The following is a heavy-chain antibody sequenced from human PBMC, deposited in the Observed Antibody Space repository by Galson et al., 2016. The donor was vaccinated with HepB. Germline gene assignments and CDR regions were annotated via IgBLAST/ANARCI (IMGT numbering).Heavy chain of an antibody. D-gene: IGHD6-13*01. CDR1: GCSISSGGYY. CDR3: AGCRAAAGDYYYYYMDV. J-gene: IGHJ6*03. Sequence: CTVSGCSISSGGYYWSWIRQHPGKGLEWIGYIYYSGSTYYNPSLKSRVTISVDTSENQFSLKLSSVTAADTAVYYFAGCRAAAGDYYYYYMDVWGKGTTVTVSS. V-gene: IGHV4-31*03. CDR2: IYYSGST.